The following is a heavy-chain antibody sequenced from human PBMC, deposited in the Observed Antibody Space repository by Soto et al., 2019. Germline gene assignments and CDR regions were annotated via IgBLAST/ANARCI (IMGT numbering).Heavy chain of an antibody. CDR1: GGTFSSYT. J-gene: IGHJ6*02. Sequence: QVQLVQSGAEVKKPGSSVKVSCKASGGTFSSYTISWVQQAPGQGLEWMGRIIPILGIANYAQKFQGRVTITADKSTSTAYMELSSLRSEDTAVYYCASCSGGSCYSGYYYYGMDVWGQGTTVTVSS. CDR3: ASCSGGSCYSGYYYYGMDV. D-gene: IGHD2-15*01. V-gene: IGHV1-69*02. CDR2: IIPILGIA.